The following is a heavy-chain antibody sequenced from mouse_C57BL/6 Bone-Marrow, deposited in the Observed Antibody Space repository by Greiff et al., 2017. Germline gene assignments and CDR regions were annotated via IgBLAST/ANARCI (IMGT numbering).Heavy chain of an antibody. CDR1: GFNIKDDY. V-gene: IGHV14-4*01. J-gene: IGHJ2*01. D-gene: IGHD2-3*01. CDR3: SSFDGNYFDF. Sequence: EVQLQQSGAELVRPGASVKLSCTASGFNIKDDYIHWVKQRPEQGLEWIGWIDPDIGATEYASKFQGKATITSDTSSNTAYLQLSSLTSEDTAVYYCSSFDGNYFDFWGQGTPLTVAS. CDR2: IDPDIGAT.